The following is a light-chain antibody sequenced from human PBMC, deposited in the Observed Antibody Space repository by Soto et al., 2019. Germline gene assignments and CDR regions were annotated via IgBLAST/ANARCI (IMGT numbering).Light chain of an antibody. V-gene: IGKV1-17*01. CDR1: QNINNY. Sequence: DILMTQSPSSLSASVGDRVTITCQASQNINNYLNWYQQKPGKAPKLLIYAASSLQSGVPSRFSGSGSGTEFTLTISSLQPEDFATYYCQQLNSYPLFTFGPGTKVDIK. CDR3: QQLNSYPLFT. J-gene: IGKJ3*01. CDR2: AAS.